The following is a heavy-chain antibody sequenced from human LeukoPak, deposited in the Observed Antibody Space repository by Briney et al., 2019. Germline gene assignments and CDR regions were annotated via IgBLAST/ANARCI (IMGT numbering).Heavy chain of an antibody. CDR1: GYTFTGYY. CDR2: INPNSGGT. Sequence: GASVKVSCKASGYTFTGYYMHWVRQAPGQGLERMGWINPNSGGTNYAQKFQGRVTMTRDTSISTAYMELSRLRSDDTAVYYCARGPARGYSYGSYYYFDFWGQGTLVTVSS. CDR3: ARGPARGYSYGSYYYFDF. V-gene: IGHV1-2*02. J-gene: IGHJ4*02. D-gene: IGHD5-18*01.